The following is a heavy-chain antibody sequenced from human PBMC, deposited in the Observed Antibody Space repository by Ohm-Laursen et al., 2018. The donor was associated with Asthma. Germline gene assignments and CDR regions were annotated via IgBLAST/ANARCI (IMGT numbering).Heavy chain of an antibody. V-gene: IGHV3-30-3*01. CDR3: ARDDVGMDV. Sequence: SLRLSCTASGFTFSSYAMHWVRQAPGKGLEWVAVISYDGSNKYYADSVKGRFTISRDNSKNTLYLQMNSLRAEDTAVYYCARDDVGMDVWGQGTLVTVSS. CDR1: GFTFSSYA. J-gene: IGHJ6*02. CDR2: ISYDGSNK.